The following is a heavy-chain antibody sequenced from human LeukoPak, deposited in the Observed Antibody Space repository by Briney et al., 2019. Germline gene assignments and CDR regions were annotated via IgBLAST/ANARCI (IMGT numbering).Heavy chain of an antibody. V-gene: IGHV1-69*04. CDR2: IIPNLGIA. J-gene: IGHJ4*02. CDR1: GRTFSSYA. D-gene: IGHD3-22*01. Sequence: LGRLSCKASGRTFSSYAIRWVREAPGHGLEWMGRIIPNLGIANSAQKFQGTFTVAADKSKSTPYMELSSLRSEDAAVYYCARETNDYDSSGYADFGYWGQGTLVTDSS. CDR3: ARETNDYDSSGYADFGY.